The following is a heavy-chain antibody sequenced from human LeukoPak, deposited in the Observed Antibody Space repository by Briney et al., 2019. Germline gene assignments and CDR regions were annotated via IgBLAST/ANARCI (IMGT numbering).Heavy chain of an antibody. CDR2: ISGSGGST. J-gene: IGHJ5*02. CDR1: GFTFSSYA. D-gene: IGHD2-2*02. Sequence: GGSLRLSCAASGFTFSSYAMSWVRQAPGKGLEWVSAISGSGGSTHYADSVKGRFTISRDNSKNTLYLQMNSLRAEDTAVYYCAKEYCSSTSCYMVGYNWFDPWGQGTLVTVSS. CDR3: AKEYCSSTSCYMVGYNWFDP. V-gene: IGHV3-23*01.